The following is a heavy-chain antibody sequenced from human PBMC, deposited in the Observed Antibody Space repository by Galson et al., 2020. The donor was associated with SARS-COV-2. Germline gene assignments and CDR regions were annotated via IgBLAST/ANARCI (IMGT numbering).Heavy chain of an antibody. Sequence: SETLSLTCSVSGDSLNSGGFFWTWIRQLPGKGLEWIGNIYNTGSVYYNSSLESRVRISIDVSKNEFSLSLNSVTAADTAVYYCARGAGNRGGLFWGQGTLATVSS. CDR3: ARGAGNRGGLF. V-gene: IGHV4-31*03. D-gene: IGHD3-10*01. CDR1: GDSLNSGGFF. CDR2: IYNTGSV. J-gene: IGHJ4*02.